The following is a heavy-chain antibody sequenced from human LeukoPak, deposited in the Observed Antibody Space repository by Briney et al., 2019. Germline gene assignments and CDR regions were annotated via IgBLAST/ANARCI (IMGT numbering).Heavy chain of an antibody. CDR2: IYYSGST. CDR1: GGSISSYY. V-gene: IGHV4-59*12. Sequence: PSETLSLTCTVSGGSISSYYWSWIRQPPGKGLEWIGYIYYSGSTTYNPSLKTRVTISVDTSKNQFSLKLSSVTAADTAVYYCAGKTNSGDYPDWGQGTLVTVSS. D-gene: IGHD4-17*01. CDR3: AGKTNSGDYPD. J-gene: IGHJ4*02.